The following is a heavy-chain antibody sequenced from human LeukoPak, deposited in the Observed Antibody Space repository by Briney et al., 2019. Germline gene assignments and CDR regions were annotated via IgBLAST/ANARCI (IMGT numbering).Heavy chain of an antibody. Sequence: GGSLRLSCAASGFTFSSYAMTWVRQAPGKGLEWVSAISGSGDSTYYADSVKGRFTISRDNAKNSLYLQMNSLRAEDTAVYYCARDRGFGQADVWGKGTTVTVSS. CDR2: ISGSGDST. V-gene: IGHV3-23*01. D-gene: IGHD3-10*01. CDR3: ARDRGFGQADV. J-gene: IGHJ6*04. CDR1: GFTFSSYA.